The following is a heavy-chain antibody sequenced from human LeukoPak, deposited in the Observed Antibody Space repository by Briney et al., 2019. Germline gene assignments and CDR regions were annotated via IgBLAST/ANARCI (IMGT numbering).Heavy chain of an antibody. CDR3: ARDRGDAFDI. V-gene: IGHV4-61*08. J-gene: IGHJ3*02. CDR1: GGSISSGGYS. CDR2: IYYSGST. Sequence: PSQTLSLTCAVSGGSISSGGYSWSWIRQPPGKGLEWIGYIYYSGSTNYNPSLKSRVTISVDTSKNQFSLKLSSVTAADTAVYYCARDRGDAFDIWGQGTMVTVSS.